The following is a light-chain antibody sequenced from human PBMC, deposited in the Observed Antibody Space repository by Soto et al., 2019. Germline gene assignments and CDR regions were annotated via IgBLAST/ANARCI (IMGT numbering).Light chain of an antibody. CDR1: RNIERW. Sequence: DIQMTQSPSTLSASLGDRVTITCRASRNIERWLAWYQQKPGKPPKLLILNASTLGSGVPSRFSGSGSGTEFTLTISGLQPDDFATYYCQHCDTSWPFGQVTKVDIK. V-gene: IGKV1-5*01. CDR2: NAS. J-gene: IGKJ1*01. CDR3: QHCDTSWP.